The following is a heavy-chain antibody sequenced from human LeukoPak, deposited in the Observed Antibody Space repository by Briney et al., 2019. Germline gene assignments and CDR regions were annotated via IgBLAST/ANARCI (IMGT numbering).Heavy chain of an antibody. CDR3: ARGYCSGGTCYRTFFDY. D-gene: IGHD2-15*01. CDR1: GGSISSYY. J-gene: IGHJ4*02. CDR2: VSYSGST. Sequence: SETLSLTCTVSGGSISSYYWSWIRQPPGKELEWIGYVSYSGSTNYNSTLKSRVTISVDTSKNQFSLKLSSVTAADTAVYYCARGYCSGGTCYRTFFDYWGQGTLVTVSS. V-gene: IGHV4-59*01.